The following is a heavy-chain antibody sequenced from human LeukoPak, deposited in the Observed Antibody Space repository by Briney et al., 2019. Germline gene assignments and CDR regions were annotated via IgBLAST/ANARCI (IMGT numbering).Heavy chain of an antibody. V-gene: IGHV1-2*02. Sequence: GASVKVSCKASGYTFTGYYMPWVRQAPGQGLEWMGWINPNSGGTNYAQKFQGRVTMTRDTSISTAYMELSRLRSDDTAVYYCARADYGDYVPTRWGQGTLVTVSS. D-gene: IGHD4-17*01. CDR3: ARADYGDYVPTR. CDR2: INPNSGGT. J-gene: IGHJ4*02. CDR1: GYTFTGYY.